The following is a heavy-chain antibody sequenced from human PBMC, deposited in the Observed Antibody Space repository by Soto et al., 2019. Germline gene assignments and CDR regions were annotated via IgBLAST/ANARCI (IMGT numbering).Heavy chain of an antibody. Sequence: QVQLVQSGAEVKKPGSSVKVSCKASGGTFSSYTISWVRQAPGQGLEWMGRIIPILGIANYAQKFQGRVTINADKSTSTAYMELGSLRSEDTAVYYCASRYCSGGSCYRAVHYYYYMDVWGKGTTVTVSS. CDR1: GGTFSSYT. D-gene: IGHD2-15*01. V-gene: IGHV1-69*02. CDR2: IIPILGIA. J-gene: IGHJ6*03. CDR3: ASRYCSGGSCYRAVHYYYYMDV.